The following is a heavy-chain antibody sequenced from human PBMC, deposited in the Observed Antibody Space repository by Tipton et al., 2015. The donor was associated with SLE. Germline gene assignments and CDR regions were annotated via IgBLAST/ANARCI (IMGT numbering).Heavy chain of an antibody. CDR2: INHSGST. CDR1: GGSFSGYY. CDR3: ARRSTLIRTNWFDP. Sequence: TLSLTCAVYGGSFSGYYWSWIRQPPGKGLEWIGEINHSGSTNYNPSLKSRVTISVDRSKNQFSPKLSSVTAADTAVYYCARRSTLIRTNWFDPWGHGTQVTVSS. D-gene: IGHD3-10*01. V-gene: IGHV4-34*01. J-gene: IGHJ5*02.